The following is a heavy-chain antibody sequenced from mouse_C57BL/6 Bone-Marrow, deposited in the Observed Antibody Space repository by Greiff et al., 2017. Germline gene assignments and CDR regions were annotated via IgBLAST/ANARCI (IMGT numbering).Heavy chain of an antibody. CDR1: GYTFTSYW. CDR3: ARYDDDGYYAMDY. D-gene: IGHD2-4*01. J-gene: IGHJ4*01. V-gene: IGHV1-52*01. CDR2: IDPSDSET. Sequence: VQLQQPGAELVRPGSSVKLSCKASGYTFTSYWMHWVKQRPIQGLEWIGNIDPSDSETHYNQKFKDKATLTVDKSSSTAYMQLSSLTSEDSAVYYCARYDDDGYYAMDYWGQGTSVTVSA.